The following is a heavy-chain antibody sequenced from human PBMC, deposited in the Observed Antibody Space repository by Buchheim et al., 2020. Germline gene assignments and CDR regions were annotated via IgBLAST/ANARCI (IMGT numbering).Heavy chain of an antibody. J-gene: IGHJ4*02. V-gene: IGHV3-30*04. D-gene: IGHD3-10*01. CDR3: ARESFGGPFDY. CDR1: GFTFSSYA. CDR2: ISYDGSNK. Sequence: QVQLVESGGGVVQPGRSLRLSCAASGFTFSSYAMHWVRQAPGKGLEWVAVISYDGSNKYYADSVKGRFTVSSDNSKNTLYLQMNSLRAEDTAVYYCARESFGGPFDYWGQGTL.